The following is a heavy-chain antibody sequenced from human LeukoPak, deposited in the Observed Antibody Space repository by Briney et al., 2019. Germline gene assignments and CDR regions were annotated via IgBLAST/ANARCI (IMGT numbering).Heavy chain of an antibody. J-gene: IGHJ3*02. CDR3: ARSDCSGGSCYFGAFDI. CDR1: GFTVSSNY. Sequence: PGGSLRLSCAASGFTVSSNYMSWVRQAPGKGLEWVSVIYSGGSTYYADSVKGRFTISRDNSKNTLYLQMNSLRAEDTAVYYCARSDCSGGSCYFGAFDIWGQGTMVTVSS. V-gene: IGHV3-66*01. CDR2: IYSGGST. D-gene: IGHD2-15*01.